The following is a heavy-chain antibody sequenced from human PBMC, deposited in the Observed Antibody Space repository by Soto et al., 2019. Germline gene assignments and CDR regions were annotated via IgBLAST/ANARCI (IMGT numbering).Heavy chain of an antibody. Sequence: QVQLQESGPGLVKPSETLSLTCTVSGGSISSYYWSWIRQPPGKGLEWIGYIYYSGSTNYNPSLKSRATTSVDTSKNQFSLKLSSVTAADTAVYYCARDRQDYDFWSHHAFDIWGQGTMVTVSS. V-gene: IGHV4-59*01. D-gene: IGHD3-3*01. CDR3: ARDRQDYDFWSHHAFDI. CDR1: GGSISSYY. CDR2: IYYSGST. J-gene: IGHJ3*02.